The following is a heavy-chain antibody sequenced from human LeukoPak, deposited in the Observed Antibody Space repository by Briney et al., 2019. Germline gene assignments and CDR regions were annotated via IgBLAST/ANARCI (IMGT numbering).Heavy chain of an antibody. CDR1: GFTFSSYG. Sequence: GRSLRLSCAASGFTFSSYGMHWVRQAPGKGLEWVAVISYDGSNKYYADSVKGRLTISRDNSKNTLYLQMNSLRAEDTAVYYCAKDLRTMTGYFDYWGQGTLVTVSS. CDR3: AKDLRTMTGYFDY. J-gene: IGHJ4*02. D-gene: IGHD3-22*01. V-gene: IGHV3-30*18. CDR2: ISYDGSNK.